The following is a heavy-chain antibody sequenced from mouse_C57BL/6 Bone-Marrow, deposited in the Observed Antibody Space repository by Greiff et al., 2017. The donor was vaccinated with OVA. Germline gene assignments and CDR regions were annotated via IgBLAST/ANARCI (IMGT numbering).Heavy chain of an antibody. D-gene: IGHD2-3*01. CDR1: GFTFSSYA. CDR3: ARDYDGYTYYAMDY. V-gene: IGHV5-4*01. Sequence: EVKVVESGGGLVKPGGSLKLSCAASGFTFSSYAMTWVRQTPEKRLEWVATISDGGSYTYYPDNVKGRFTISRDNAKNNLYLQMSHLKSDDTAMYYCARDYDGYTYYAMDYWGQGTSVTVSS. J-gene: IGHJ4*01. CDR2: ISDGGSYT.